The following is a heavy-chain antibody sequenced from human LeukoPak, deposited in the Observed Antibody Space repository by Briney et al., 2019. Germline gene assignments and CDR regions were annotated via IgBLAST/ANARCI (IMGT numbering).Heavy chain of an antibody. CDR3: ARDSISNGWSLYYFDY. V-gene: IGHV3-21*01. CDR1: GFTFSNYN. Sequence: GGSLRLSCAASGFTFSNYNMNWVRQAPGRGLEWVSSVSSSSSYIYYADSVKGRFTISRDNAKNSLYLQMNSLRPEDTAVYYCARDSISNGWSLYYFDYWGQGTLVTVSS. J-gene: IGHJ4*02. CDR2: VSSSSSYI. D-gene: IGHD6-19*01.